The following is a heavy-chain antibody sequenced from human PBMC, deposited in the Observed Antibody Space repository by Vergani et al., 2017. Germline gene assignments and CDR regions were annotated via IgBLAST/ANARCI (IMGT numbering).Heavy chain of an antibody. J-gene: IGHJ4*02. Sequence: QVQLVESGGGVVQPGRSLRLSCAASGFTFSSYGMHWVRQAPGKGLEWVAVISYDGSNKYYADSVKGRFTISRDNSKNTLYLQMNSLRAEDTAVYYCAKDWLGGARGYFDYWGQGTLVTVSS. D-gene: IGHD3-16*01. CDR3: AKDWLGGARGYFDY. V-gene: IGHV3-30*18. CDR1: GFTFSSYG. CDR2: ISYDGSNK.